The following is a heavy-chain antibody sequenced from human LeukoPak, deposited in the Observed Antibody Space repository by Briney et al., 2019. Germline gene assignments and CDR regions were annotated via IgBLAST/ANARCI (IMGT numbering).Heavy chain of an antibody. J-gene: IGHJ4*02. Sequence: GGSLRLSCAASGFTFSSSRMNWVRQAPGKGLEWVSSISSSSTYTHCADSVKGRFTISRDNAKNSLFLQMNSLRAEDTAVYYCAEDSSAYYIFDHWGQGTLVTVSS. V-gene: IGHV3-21*01. CDR1: GFTFSSSR. CDR2: ISSSSTYT. D-gene: IGHD3-22*01. CDR3: AEDSSAYYIFDH.